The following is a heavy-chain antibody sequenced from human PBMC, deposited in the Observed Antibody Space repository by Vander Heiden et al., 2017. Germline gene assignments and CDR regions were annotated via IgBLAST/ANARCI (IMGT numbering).Heavy chain of an antibody. D-gene: IGHD1-7*01. CDR1: AASLISHGYY. Sequence: QLQLQESGPGLLTPSETLSLTCTVPAASLISHGYYWALFRPSPRMGLEWIATIYYSGRTYYNPSLKSRVTMSLDTSKNQFSLRLSSVTAADTAVYYCAKKESGTMMDYWGQGALVTVSS. CDR2: IYYSGRT. J-gene: IGHJ4*02. CDR3: AKKESGTMMDY. V-gene: IGHV4-39*01.